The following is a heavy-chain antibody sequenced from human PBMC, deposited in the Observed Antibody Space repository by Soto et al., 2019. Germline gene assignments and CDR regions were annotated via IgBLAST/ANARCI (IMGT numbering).Heavy chain of an antibody. J-gene: IGHJ4*02. V-gene: IGHV3-23*01. D-gene: IGHD6-6*01. CDR1: GFTFSSYA. CDR3: AKDHRIAARPFIHCFGY. Sequence: GGSLRLSCAASGFTFSSYAMSWVRQAPGKGLEWVSAICGSGGSTYYADSVKGRFTISRDNSKNTLYLQMNSLRAEDTAVYYFAKDHRIAARPFIHCFGYWGKGTLVTGCS. CDR2: ICGSGGST.